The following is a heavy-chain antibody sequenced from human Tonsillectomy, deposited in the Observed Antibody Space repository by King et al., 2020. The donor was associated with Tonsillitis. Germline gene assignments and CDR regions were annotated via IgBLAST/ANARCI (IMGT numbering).Heavy chain of an antibody. D-gene: IGHD3-22*01. V-gene: IGHV3-30-3*01. CDR1: GFTFSSYA. Sequence: VQLVESGGGVVQPGRSLRLSCAASGFTFSSYAMHWVRQAPGNGLEWVAVISYDGSNKYYADSVKGRFTISRDNSKNTLYLQMNSLRAEDTAVYYCARTYYYDSSGYPQPYFQHWGQGTLVTVSS. CDR3: ARTYYYDSSGYPQPYFQH. CDR2: ISYDGSNK. J-gene: IGHJ1*01.